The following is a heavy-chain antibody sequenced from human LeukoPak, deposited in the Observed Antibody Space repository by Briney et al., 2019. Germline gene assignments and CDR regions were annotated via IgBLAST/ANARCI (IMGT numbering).Heavy chain of an antibody. CDR3: AYGDPKYYYGMDV. V-gene: IGHV1-24*01. CDR2: FDPEDGET. Sequence: ASVTVSFKVSGYTLTELSMHWVRQAPGKGLEWMGGFDPEDGETIYAQKFQGRVTMTEDTSTDTAYMELSSLRSEDTAVYYCAYGDPKYYYGMDVWGQGTTVTVSS. J-gene: IGHJ6*02. CDR1: GYTLTELS. D-gene: IGHD4-17*01.